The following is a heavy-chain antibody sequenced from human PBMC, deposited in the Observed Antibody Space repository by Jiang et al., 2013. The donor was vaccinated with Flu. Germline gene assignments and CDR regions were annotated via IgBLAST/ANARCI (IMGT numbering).Heavy chain of an antibody. CDR3: ARGSSTWDY. Sequence: RQSPSRGLEWLGRTYYRSKWYNDYAVSVKSRITINPDTSENQFSLQLNSVTPEDTAVYYCARGSSTWDYWGQGTLVTVSS. CDR2: TYYRSKWYN. D-gene: IGHD6-13*01. J-gene: IGHJ4*02. V-gene: IGHV6-1*01.